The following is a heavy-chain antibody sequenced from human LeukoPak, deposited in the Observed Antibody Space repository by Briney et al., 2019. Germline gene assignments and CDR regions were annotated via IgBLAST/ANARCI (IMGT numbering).Heavy chain of an antibody. J-gene: IGHJ6*04. CDR2: IIHIFGTV. V-gene: IGHV1-69*13. CDR1: GGSFTSYA. CDR3: ARCRYCSIISCLGHYYYYGMDV. D-gene: IGHD2-2*01. Sequence: ASPKVSSKDPGGSFTSYAICWVCQAPGQGLGWMGGIIHIFGTVNYAQKFPRRVTITADESTSTAYMELSSLRSEDTAVYYCARCRYCSIISCLGHYYYYGMDVGGKGTTVTVSS.